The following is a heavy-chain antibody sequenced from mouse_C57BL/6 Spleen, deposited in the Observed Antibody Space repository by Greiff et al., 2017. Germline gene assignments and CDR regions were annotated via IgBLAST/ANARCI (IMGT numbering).Heavy chain of an antibody. V-gene: IGHV5-6*01. CDR1: GFTFSSYG. D-gene: IGHD2-2*01. CDR2: ISSGGSYT. J-gene: IGHJ2*01. Sequence: EVMLVESGGDLVKPGGSLKLSCAASGFTFSSYGMSWVRQTPDKRLEWVATISSGGSYTYYPDSVKGRFTISRDNAKNTLYLQISSLKSEDTAMYYCARPYGHGPVYFDYWGQGTTRTVSS. CDR3: ARPYGHGPVYFDY.